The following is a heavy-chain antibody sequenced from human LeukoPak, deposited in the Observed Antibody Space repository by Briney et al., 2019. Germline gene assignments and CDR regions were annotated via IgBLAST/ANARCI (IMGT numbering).Heavy chain of an antibody. D-gene: IGHD3-10*01. CDR2: ISGSGGST. CDR1: GFTFSSYG. J-gene: IGHJ5*02. Sequence: GGSLRLSCAASGFTFSSYGMSWVRQAPGKGLEWVSAISGSGGSTYYADSVKGRFTISRDNSKNTLYLQMNSLRAEDTAVYYCAKGGPLWFGENLLRDWFDPWGQGTLVTVSS. V-gene: IGHV3-23*01. CDR3: AKGGPLWFGENLLRDWFDP.